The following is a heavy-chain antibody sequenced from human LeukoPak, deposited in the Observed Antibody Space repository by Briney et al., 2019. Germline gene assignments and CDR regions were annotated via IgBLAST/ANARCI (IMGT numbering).Heavy chain of an antibody. CDR3: ARTHYDSSGYYSGFLFDY. Sequence: SETLSLTCTVSGGSISSSSYYWGWIRQPPGKGLEWIGSIYYSGSTYYNPSLKSRVTISVDTSKNQFSLKLSSVTAADTAVYYCARTHYDSSGYYSGFLFDYWGQGTLVTVSS. D-gene: IGHD3-22*01. CDR2: IYYSGST. J-gene: IGHJ4*02. V-gene: IGHV4-39*07. CDR1: GGSISSSSYY.